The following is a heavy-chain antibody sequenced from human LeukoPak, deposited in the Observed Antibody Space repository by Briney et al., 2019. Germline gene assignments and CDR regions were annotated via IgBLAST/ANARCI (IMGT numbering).Heavy chain of an antibody. CDR3: ARRISPYSSGWYGNWFDP. J-gene: IGHJ5*02. CDR1: GGSISGYY. D-gene: IGHD6-19*01. V-gene: IGHV4-34*01. CDR2: INHSGST. Sequence: SETLSLTCTVSGGSISGYYWSWIRQPPGKGLEWIGEINHSGSTNYNPSLKSRVTISVDTSKNQFSLKLSSVTAADTAVYYCARRISPYSSGWYGNWFDPWGQGTPVTVSS.